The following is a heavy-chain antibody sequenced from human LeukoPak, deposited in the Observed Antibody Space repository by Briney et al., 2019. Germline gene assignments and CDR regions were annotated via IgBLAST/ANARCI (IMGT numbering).Heavy chain of an antibody. Sequence: GASVKVSCKASGGTFSSYAISWVRQAPGQGLEWMGRIIPILGIANYAQRFQGRVTITADKSTSTAYMELSSLRSEDTAVYYCARTPKAGIAAAGTNDYWGQGTLVTVSS. D-gene: IGHD6-13*01. J-gene: IGHJ4*02. V-gene: IGHV1-69*04. CDR3: ARTPKAGIAAAGTNDY. CDR2: IIPILGIA. CDR1: GGTFSSYA.